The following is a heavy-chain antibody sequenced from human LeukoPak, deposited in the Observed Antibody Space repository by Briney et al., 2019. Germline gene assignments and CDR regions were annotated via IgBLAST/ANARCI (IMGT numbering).Heavy chain of an antibody. CDR3: ASNHASLDYFMDV. J-gene: IGHJ6*02. CDR1: GDSISSGDYY. CDR2: IYYSGST. V-gene: IGHV4-30-4*01. Sequence: SETLSLTCTVSGDSISSGDYYWSWIRQPPGKGLEWIGYIYYSGSTYYNPSLKSRVTISVDTSKNQFSLKLSSVTAADTAVYYCASNHASLDYFMDVWGQGTTVTVSS. D-gene: IGHD2-8*01.